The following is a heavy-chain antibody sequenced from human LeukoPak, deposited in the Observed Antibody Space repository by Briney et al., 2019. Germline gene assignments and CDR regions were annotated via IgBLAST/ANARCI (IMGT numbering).Heavy chain of an antibody. CDR2: ISDSSRKI. Sequence: QPGGSLRLSCAASGFTFNTYSMNWVRQALGKGLEWISYISDSSRKIYYADSVKGRFTISRDNAKNSLYLQMNSLRAEDTAVYYCARGPYGDYIDAFDYWGQGTLVTVSS. D-gene: IGHD4-17*01. V-gene: IGHV3-48*01. CDR1: GFTFNTYS. J-gene: IGHJ4*02. CDR3: ARGPYGDYIDAFDY.